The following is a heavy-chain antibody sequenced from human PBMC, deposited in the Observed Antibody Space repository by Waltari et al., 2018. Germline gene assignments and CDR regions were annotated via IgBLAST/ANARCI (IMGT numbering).Heavy chain of an antibody. CDR2: IYTSGSP. CDR3: ARDIDWPPYNWFDP. J-gene: IGHJ5*02. Sequence: QVQLQESGPGLVKPSETLSLTCTVSGGSISSSYWSWIRQPAGKGLEWIGRIYTSGSPSYNPSLRGRVTVSVDTSKNQFSLKLNSVTAADTAVYYCARDIDWPPYNWFDPWGQGTLVTVSS. V-gene: IGHV4-4*07. D-gene: IGHD3-9*01. CDR1: GGSISSSY.